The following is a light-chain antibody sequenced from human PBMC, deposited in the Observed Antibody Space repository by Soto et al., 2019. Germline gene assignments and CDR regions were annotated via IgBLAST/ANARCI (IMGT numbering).Light chain of an antibody. V-gene: IGKV3-20*01. Sequence: EIVLTQSPGTLSLSPGERAVLTCRASQSVTSSYLAWYQQKPGQAPRLLMYGASSRATGIPDRFSGSGSGTDFTLTMSRLEPEDFAMYYCHQYGSSPLTFGPGTKVDIK. CDR2: GAS. J-gene: IGKJ3*01. CDR1: QSVTSSY. CDR3: HQYGSSPLT.